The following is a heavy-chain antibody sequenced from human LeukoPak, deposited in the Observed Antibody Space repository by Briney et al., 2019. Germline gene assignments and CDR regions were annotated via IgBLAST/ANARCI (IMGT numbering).Heavy chain of an antibody. CDR3: ARRRDWFDP. J-gene: IGHJ5*02. CDR1: GFSLTTSGVG. V-gene: IGHV2-5*01. CDR2: VYWNDGK. Sequence: SGPTLVKPTQTLTLTCTFSGFSLTTSGVGVGWIRQPPGKALEWLAIVYWNDGKYYSPSLRSRLTITKDTSKNQVVFTMTNMDHVDTATYYCARRRDWFDPWGQGTLVTVSS.